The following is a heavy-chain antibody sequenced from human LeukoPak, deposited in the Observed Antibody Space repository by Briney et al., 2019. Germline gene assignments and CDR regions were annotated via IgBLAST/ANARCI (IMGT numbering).Heavy chain of an antibody. V-gene: IGHV3-7*01. J-gene: IGHJ4*02. CDR1: GXTFSXXX. Sequence: AXGXTFSXXXMSWXXXXPGXXXXXXAHXKXDGSEKHYVDSVKGRFTISRDNAKNSLDLQMKDLRVEDSAMYYCARDFLSDENQLRLAAPCDYWGQGTLVTVS. CDR2: XKXDGSEK. D-gene: IGHD2-15*01. CDR3: ARDFLSDENQLRLAAPCDY.